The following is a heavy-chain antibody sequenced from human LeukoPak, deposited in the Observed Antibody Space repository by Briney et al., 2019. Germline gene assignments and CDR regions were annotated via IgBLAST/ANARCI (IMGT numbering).Heavy chain of an antibody. D-gene: IGHD6-13*01. V-gene: IGHV1-2*06. Sequence: GASVKVSCKASGYTFTGYYMHWVRQAPGQGLEWMGQINPNSGGTDYAQKFQGRVTMTRDTSISTAYMELTRLTSDDTAVYYCAGGRASGLDYWGQGTLVTVSS. CDR3: AGGRASGLDY. J-gene: IGHJ4*02. CDR2: INPNSGGT. CDR1: GYTFTGYY.